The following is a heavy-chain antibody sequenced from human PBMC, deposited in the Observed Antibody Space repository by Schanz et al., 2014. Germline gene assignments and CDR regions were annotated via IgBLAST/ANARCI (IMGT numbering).Heavy chain of an antibody. CDR1: RYTFNTYG. J-gene: IGHJ6*03. CDR3: ARLGTGMAVAGSVIDSYYYYMDV. D-gene: IGHD6-19*01. Sequence: QVQLVQSGAEVKKPGSSVKVSCEASRYTFNTYGLNWVRQAPGQGLEWMGRIIPILGIANYAQNFQGRVTITADKSTSTAYMELTSLRSEDTAVYYCARLGTGMAVAGSVIDSYYYYMDVWGEGTTVTVSS. V-gene: IGHV1-69*04. CDR2: IIPILGIA.